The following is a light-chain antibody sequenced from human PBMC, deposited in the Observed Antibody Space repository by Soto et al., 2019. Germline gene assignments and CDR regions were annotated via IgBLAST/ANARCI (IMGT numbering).Light chain of an antibody. CDR1: QSVSSN. CDR3: QQYKNWYT. J-gene: IGKJ2*01. V-gene: IGKV3-15*01. Sequence: EIVMTQSPATLSVSPGERATLSCRASQSVSSNLAWYQQKPGQAPRLLIYGASTMATGIPARFSGSGSGTEFTLTIRSLQSEDFAVYYCQQYKNWYTFGQGTKLEIK. CDR2: GAS.